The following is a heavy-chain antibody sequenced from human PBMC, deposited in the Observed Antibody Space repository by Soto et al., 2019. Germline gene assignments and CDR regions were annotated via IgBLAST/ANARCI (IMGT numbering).Heavy chain of an antibody. D-gene: IGHD3-16*01. V-gene: IGHV3-23*01. J-gene: IGHJ4*02. CDR1: GIEFSNYA. CDR3: AKDGNWLDVYYDV. Sequence: GGSLRLSCVGSGIEFSNYAMSWVRQAPGKGLEWVPIVSASGRSRYHADSVKGRFTISRDNSKNTLYLHMTNLRAEDTAVYYCAKDGNWLDVYYDVWGQGTPVTVSS. CDR2: VSASGRSR.